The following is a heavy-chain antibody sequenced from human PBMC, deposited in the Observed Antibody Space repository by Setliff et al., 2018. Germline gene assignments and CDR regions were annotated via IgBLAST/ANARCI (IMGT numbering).Heavy chain of an antibody. Sequence: SETLSLTCTVSGGSISSSSYYWGWIRQPPGKGLEWIGSIYYSGSTYYNPSLKSRVTISVDTSKNQFSLKLSSVTAADTAVYYCARVSQHVVLSLYYYYGMDVWGQGTTVTVSS. CDR2: IYYSGST. J-gene: IGHJ6*02. V-gene: IGHV4-39*07. CDR3: ARVSQHVVLSLYYYYGMDV. CDR1: GGSISSSSYY. D-gene: IGHD6-6*01.